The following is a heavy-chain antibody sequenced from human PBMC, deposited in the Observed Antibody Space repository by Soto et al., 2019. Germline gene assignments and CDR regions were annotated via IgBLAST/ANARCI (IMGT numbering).Heavy chain of an antibody. V-gene: IGHV3-9*01. CDR1: GFTFDIYA. Sequence: EVQLVDSGGGPVQPGRSLRLSCAASGFTFDIYAMHWVRQAPGKGLEWVASISWNSGTRGYADSVKGRFTISRDNAKNSLYLQMDSLRTEDTAFYYCAKELGGYSYGYELDHWGQGTLVAVSS. J-gene: IGHJ4*02. D-gene: IGHD5-18*01. CDR3: AKELGGYSYGYELDH. CDR2: ISWNSGTR.